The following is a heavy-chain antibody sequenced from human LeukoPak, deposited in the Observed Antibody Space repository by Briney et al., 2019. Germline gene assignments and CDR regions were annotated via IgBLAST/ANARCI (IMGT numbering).Heavy chain of an antibody. CDR3: AADSIAASQVD. D-gene: IGHD5-12*01. CDR1: GFTFTSSA. V-gene: IGHV1-58*02. CDR2: IVVGSGNT. J-gene: IGHJ4*02. Sequence: ASVKVSCKASGFTFTSSAMQWVRQARGQRLEWIGWIVVGSGNTNHAQKFQERVTITRDMSTSTAYMELSSLRSEDTAVYYCAADSIAASQVDWGQGTLVTVSS.